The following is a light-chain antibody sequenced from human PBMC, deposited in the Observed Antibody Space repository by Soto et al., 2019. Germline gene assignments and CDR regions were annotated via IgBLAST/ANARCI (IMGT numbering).Light chain of an antibody. CDR2: EVT. V-gene: IGLV2-8*01. CDR1: SSDVGTYDY. Sequence: QSALTQPPSASGSPGQSVTISCTGTSSDVGTYDYVSWYQQPPGKAPKLMMYEVTKRPSGGPDHFSGSKSGNTASLAVAGLEPRNEADYSCRPYSCNYIFLIFGGGTQLTVL. J-gene: IGLJ2*01. CDR3: RPYSCNYIFLI.